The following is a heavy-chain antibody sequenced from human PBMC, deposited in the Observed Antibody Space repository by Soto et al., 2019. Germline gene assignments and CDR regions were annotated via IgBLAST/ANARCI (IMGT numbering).Heavy chain of an antibody. V-gene: IGHV5-51*01. CDR2: IYPGDSDT. CDR3: ASPLAYCGGDCYSRPDAFDI. CDR1: GYSFTSYW. D-gene: IGHD2-21*02. J-gene: IGHJ3*02. Sequence: GESLKISCKGSGYSFTSYWIGWVRQMPGKGLEWMGIIYPGDSDTRYSPSFQGQVTISADKSISTAYLQWSSLKASDTAIYYCASPLAYCGGDCYSRPDAFDIWGQGTMVTVSS.